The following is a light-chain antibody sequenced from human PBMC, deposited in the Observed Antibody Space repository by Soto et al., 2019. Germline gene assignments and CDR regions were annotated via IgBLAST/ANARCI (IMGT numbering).Light chain of an antibody. V-gene: IGKV3-15*01. CDR1: QSVSSN. Sequence: EIVMTQSPATLSVSPGERATLSCRASQSVSSNLAWYQQKPGQAPRLLIYGASTRATGIPARFSGSGSGTEFTLTISSLQSEDFVVYYCQHWETFGQGTKLEIK. CDR3: QHWET. J-gene: IGKJ2*01. CDR2: GAS.